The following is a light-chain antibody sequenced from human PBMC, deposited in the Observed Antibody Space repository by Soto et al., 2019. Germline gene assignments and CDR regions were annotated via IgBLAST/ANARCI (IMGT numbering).Light chain of an antibody. Sequence: QPVLTQSSSASASLGSSVKLTCTLSSGHRSYIIAWHQQQPGKAPRSLMKLEGSGGYNKGSGVPDRFSASSSGADRYLTISNLRSEDEADYYCETWDSNTRVFGGGTKLTVL. CDR3: ETWDSNTRV. V-gene: IGLV4-60*03. CDR1: SGHRSYI. CDR2: LEGSGGY. J-gene: IGLJ2*01.